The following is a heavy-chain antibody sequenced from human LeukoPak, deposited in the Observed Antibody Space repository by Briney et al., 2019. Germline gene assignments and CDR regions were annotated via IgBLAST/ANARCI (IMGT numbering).Heavy chain of an antibody. Sequence: ASVKVSCKASGYTFTGYYMHWVRQAPGQGLEWMGWINPNSGGTNYVQKFQGRVTMTRDTSISTAYMELSGLTSDDAAVYYCARTQAYNFGYVDYWGQGTLVTVSS. V-gene: IGHV1-2*02. CDR3: ARTQAYNFGYVDY. CDR2: INPNSGGT. J-gene: IGHJ4*02. D-gene: IGHD5-18*01. CDR1: GYTFTGYY.